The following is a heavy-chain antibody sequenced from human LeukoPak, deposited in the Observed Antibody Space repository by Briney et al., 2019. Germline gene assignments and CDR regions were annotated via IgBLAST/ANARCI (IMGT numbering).Heavy chain of an antibody. D-gene: IGHD5/OR15-5a*01. CDR1: GYSFTSYW. J-gene: IGHJ3*02. Sequence: GESLNISCKGSGYSFTSYWIGWVRQMPGKGLEWMGIIYPGDSDTRYSPSFQGQVTISADKSISTAYLQWSSLKASDTAMYYCARLKVPVLYDDAFDIWGQGTMVTVSS. V-gene: IGHV5-51*01. CDR3: ARLKVPVLYDDAFDI. CDR2: IYPGDSDT.